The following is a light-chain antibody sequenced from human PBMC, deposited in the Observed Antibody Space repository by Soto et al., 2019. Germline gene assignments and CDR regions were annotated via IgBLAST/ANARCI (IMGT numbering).Light chain of an antibody. CDR3: CSSTSSNTYV. J-gene: IGLJ1*01. CDR2: DVS. V-gene: IGLV2-14*01. Sequence: QSVLTQPASKSGSPGQSITISCTGTSSDVGGYTYVSWYQQHPGKAPKLMIYDVSYRPSGVSNRFSGSKSGNTASLTISGLQAEDEADYYCCSSTSSNTYVFGTGTEVTVL. CDR1: SSDVGGYTY.